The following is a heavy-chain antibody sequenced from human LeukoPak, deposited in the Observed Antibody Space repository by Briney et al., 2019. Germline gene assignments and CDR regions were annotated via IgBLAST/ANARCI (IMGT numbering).Heavy chain of an antibody. CDR2: IRYDGSNK. Sequence: GGSLRLSCAASGFTFSSYGMHWVRQAPGKGLEWVAFIRYDGSNKYYADSVKGRFTISRDNSKNTLYLQMNSLRAEDTAVYYCAKVIPYSGYDYYYYGMDVWGQGTTVTVSS. CDR1: GFTFSSYG. J-gene: IGHJ6*02. D-gene: IGHD5-12*01. V-gene: IGHV3-30*02. CDR3: AKVIPYSGYDYYYYGMDV.